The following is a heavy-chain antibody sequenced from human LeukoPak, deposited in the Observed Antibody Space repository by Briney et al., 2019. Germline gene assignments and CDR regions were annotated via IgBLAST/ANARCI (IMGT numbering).Heavy chain of an antibody. CDR1: GYTFTGYF. CDR3: ARDRRYSYGYEYYYYYYMDV. J-gene: IGHJ6*03. Sequence: ASVKVSCKASGYTFTGYFMHWVRQAPGQGLEWMGWINPNSGGTNYAQKFQDRVTMTRDTSISTAYMELSSLRSEDTAVYYCARDRRYSYGYEYYYYYYMDVWGKGTTVTISS. CDR2: INPNSGGT. D-gene: IGHD5-18*01. V-gene: IGHV1-2*02.